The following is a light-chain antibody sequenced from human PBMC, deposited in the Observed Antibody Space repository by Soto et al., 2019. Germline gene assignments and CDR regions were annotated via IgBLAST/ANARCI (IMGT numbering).Light chain of an antibody. V-gene: IGLV2-8*01. CDR1: CSDVGGYNY. J-gene: IGLJ2*01. Sequence: QSALTQPPSASGSPGQSVTISCTGTCSDVGGYNYVSWYQQHPGKAPKLMIYEVSKRPSGVPDRFSGSKSGNTPSLTVSGLQAEDEADYYCSSYAGSNNFVVFGGGTKLTVL. CDR3: SSYAGSNNFVV. CDR2: EVS.